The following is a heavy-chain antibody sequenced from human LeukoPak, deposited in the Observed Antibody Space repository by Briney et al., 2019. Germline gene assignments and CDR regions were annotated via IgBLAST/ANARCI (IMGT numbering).Heavy chain of an antibody. CDR2: IYYSGST. Sequence: SETLSLTCTVSGDSISSYYWSWIRQPPGKGLEWIGYIYYSGSTNYNPSLKSRVTISVDTSKNQFSLKLSSVTAADTAVYYCARNGAMGYDSSGYYVDYWGQGTLVTVSS. CDR1: GDSISSYY. J-gene: IGHJ4*02. D-gene: IGHD3-22*01. CDR3: ARNGAMGYDSSGYYVDY. V-gene: IGHV4-59*01.